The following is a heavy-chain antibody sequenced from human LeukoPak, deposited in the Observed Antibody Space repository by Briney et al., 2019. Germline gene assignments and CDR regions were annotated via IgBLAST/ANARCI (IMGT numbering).Heavy chain of an antibody. CDR3: ASQLGGYDSVSGY. V-gene: IGHV3-30*04. Sequence: GGSLRLSCAASGFTFSTYAMHWVRQAPGKGLGWVAVISYDGSNKYYADSVKGRFTISRDNSKNTLYLQMNSLRAEDTAVYYCASQLGGYDSVSGYWGQGTLVTVSS. CDR2: ISYDGSNK. J-gene: IGHJ4*02. D-gene: IGHD5-12*01. CDR1: GFTFSTYA.